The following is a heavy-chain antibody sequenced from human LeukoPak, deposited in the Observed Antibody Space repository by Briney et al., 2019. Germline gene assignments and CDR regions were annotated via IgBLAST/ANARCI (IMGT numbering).Heavy chain of an antibody. CDR3: AKAQVVRGVTYYYYYMDV. Sequence: GGSLRLSCAASGFTFSSYGMHWVRQAPGKGLEWVAFIRYDGSNKYYADSVKGRFTISRDNSKNTLYLQMNSLRAEDTAVYYCAKAQVVRGVTYYYYYMDVWGKGTTVTISS. V-gene: IGHV3-30*02. CDR1: GFTFSSYG. J-gene: IGHJ6*03. CDR2: IRYDGSNK. D-gene: IGHD3-10*01.